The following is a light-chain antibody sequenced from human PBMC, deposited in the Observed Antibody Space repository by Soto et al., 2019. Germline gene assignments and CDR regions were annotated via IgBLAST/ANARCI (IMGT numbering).Light chain of an antibody. CDR3: QPRVT. V-gene: IGKV3-11*01. Sequence: EIVLTQSPATLSLSPGERATLSCRASQSVSSYLAWYQQKPCQAPRLLIYDASNQATGIPTRFSGSGSGTAFTLTISSLEPEDFAIYYCQPRVTFRQGTKLEIK. CDR2: DAS. CDR1: QSVSSY. J-gene: IGKJ2*01.